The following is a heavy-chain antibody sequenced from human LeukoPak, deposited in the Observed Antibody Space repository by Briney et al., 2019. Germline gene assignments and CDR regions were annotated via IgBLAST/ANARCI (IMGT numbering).Heavy chain of an antibody. CDR2: IANDGKDK. Sequence: SGRSLRLSCAASGFTFSRYGLHWVRQAPGKGLGWVAVIANDGKDKKYADSVKGRLTISRDNSKSTLYLQMNSLRAEDTAVYYCAKDQQVGAAAYYFDSWGQGTLVTVSS. D-gene: IGHD6-13*01. J-gene: IGHJ4*02. V-gene: IGHV3-30*18. CDR3: AKDQQVGAAAYYFDS. CDR1: GFTFSRYG.